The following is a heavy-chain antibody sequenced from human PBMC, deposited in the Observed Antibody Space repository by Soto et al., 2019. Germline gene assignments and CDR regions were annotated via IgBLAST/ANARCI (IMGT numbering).Heavy chain of an antibody. CDR1: GGSISSGGYY. D-gene: IGHD3-9*01. Sequence: SETLSLICTVSGGSISSGGYYWSWIRQHPGKGLEWIGYIYYSGSTNYNPSLKSRVTISVDTSKNQFSLKLSSVTAADTAVYYCARGWDDILTGLDYWGQGTLVTVSS. CDR2: IYYSGST. CDR3: ARGWDDILTGLDY. V-gene: IGHV4-61*08. J-gene: IGHJ4*02.